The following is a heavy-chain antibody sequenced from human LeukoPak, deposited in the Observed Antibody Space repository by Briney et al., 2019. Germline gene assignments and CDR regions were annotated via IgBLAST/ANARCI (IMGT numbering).Heavy chain of an antibody. CDR2: IYTSGST. V-gene: IGHV4-61*02. J-gene: IGHJ4*02. CDR3: ARSDILTGYYNGPHDY. D-gene: IGHD3-9*01. CDR1: GGSISSGSYH. Sequence: PSETLSLTCTVSGGSISSGSYHWSWIRQPAGKGLEWIGRIYTSGSTNYNPSLKSRVTISVDTSKNQFSLKLSSVTAADTAVYYCARSDILTGYYNGPHDYWGQGTLVTVSS.